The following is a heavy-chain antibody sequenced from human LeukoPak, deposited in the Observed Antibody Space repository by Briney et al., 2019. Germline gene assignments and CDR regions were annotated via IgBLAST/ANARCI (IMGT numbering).Heavy chain of an antibody. CDR2: ISSSSSYI. CDR3: ARYKWNDAYFDY. V-gene: IGHV3-21*01. D-gene: IGHD1-20*01. J-gene: IGHJ4*02. CDR1: GFTFSSYS. Sequence: PGGSLRLSCAASGFTFSSYSMNWVRQAPGKGLEWVSSISSSSSYIYYADSVKGRFTISRDNAKNSLYLQMNSLRAEDTAVYYCARYKWNDAYFDYWGQGTLVTVSS.